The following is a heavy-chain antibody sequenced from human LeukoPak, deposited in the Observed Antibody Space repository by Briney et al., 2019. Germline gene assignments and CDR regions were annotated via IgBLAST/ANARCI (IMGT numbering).Heavy chain of an antibody. CDR1: GFTFSSYW. CDR3: ARDPGYGMDV. CDR2: INSDGSST. V-gene: IGHV3-74*01. Sequence: GGSLRLSCAASGFTFSSYWMHWVRQAPGKGLVRVSRINSDGSSTSYADSVKGRFTISRDNAKNTLYLQMNSLRAEDTAVYYCARDPGYGMDVWGQGTTVTVSS. J-gene: IGHJ6*02.